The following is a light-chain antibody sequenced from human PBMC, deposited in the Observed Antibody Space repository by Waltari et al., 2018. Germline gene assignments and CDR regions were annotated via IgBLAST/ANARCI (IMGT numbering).Light chain of an antibody. CDR3: SSYAGNYVA. CDR2: DVT. CDR1: RSDVGGYNF. J-gene: IGLJ2*01. Sequence: QSALTQPRSVSGSPGQSVTISCPGTRSDVGGYNFVPWYQQHPGTAPKLIISDVTKRPAGVPDRFSGSKSGNTASLTISGLQAEDEADYYCSSYAGNYVAFGGGTKLTVL. V-gene: IGLV2-11*01.